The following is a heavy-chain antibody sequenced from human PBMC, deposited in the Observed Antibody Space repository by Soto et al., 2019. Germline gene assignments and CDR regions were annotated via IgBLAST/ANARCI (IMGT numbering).Heavy chain of an antibody. CDR1: GGTFSSYA. Sequence: QVQLVQSGAEVKKPGSSVKVSCKASGGTFSSYAISWVRQAPGQGLDCMGGIIPISETTNYAQKFQGRVTMTADESKSTAYMELSSLRSEDTAVYYCARSQGSSTSLEIYYYYYYGMDVWGQGTTVTVSS. J-gene: IGHJ6*02. D-gene: IGHD2-2*01. CDR2: IIPISETT. V-gene: IGHV1-69*01. CDR3: ARSQGSSTSLEIYYYYYYGMDV.